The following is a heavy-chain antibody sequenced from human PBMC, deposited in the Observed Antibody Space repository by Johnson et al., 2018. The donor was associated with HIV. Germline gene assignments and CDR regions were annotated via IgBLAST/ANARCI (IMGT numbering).Heavy chain of an antibody. CDR1: EFTFSGSA. D-gene: IGHD3-10*01. CDR2: ISGSGGST. CDR3: ARDRLLWFRELWPHDAFDI. J-gene: IGHJ3*02. Sequence: QVQLVESGGGLVQPGGSLKLSCAASEFTFSGSAMHWIRQAPGKGLEWVSAISGSGGSTYYADSVKGRFTIYRDNSKNTLYLQMNSLRVEDTALYYCARDRLLWFRELWPHDAFDIWGQGTMVTVSS. V-gene: IGHV3-64*04.